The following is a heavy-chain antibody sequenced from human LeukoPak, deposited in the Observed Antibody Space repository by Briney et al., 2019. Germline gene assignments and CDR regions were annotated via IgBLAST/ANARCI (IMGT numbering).Heavy chain of an antibody. Sequence: SETLSLTCTVSGGSVSSGSYYWSWIRQPAGKGLEWIGRIYTSGSTNYNPSLKSRVTISVDTSKNQFSLKLSSVTAADTAVYYCAREWQWLESKIDYWGQGTLVTVSS. J-gene: IGHJ4*02. CDR1: GGSVSSGSYY. D-gene: IGHD6-19*01. CDR3: AREWQWLESKIDY. CDR2: IYTSGST. V-gene: IGHV4-61*02.